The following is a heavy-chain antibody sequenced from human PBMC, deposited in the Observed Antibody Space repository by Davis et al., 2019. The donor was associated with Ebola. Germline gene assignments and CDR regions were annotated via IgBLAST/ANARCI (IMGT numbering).Heavy chain of an antibody. CDR1: GFTFRNYA. D-gene: IGHD6-6*01. Sequence: PGGSLRPPCAASGFTFRNYAMHWVRQAPGKGLEWVAVVSHREREKFYADSVKGLFTISRDNGKKSVYLDMNSLKDEDTAVYYCARDVLGGVAARPGHDLWGQGTLVTVSS. CDR2: VSHREREK. CDR3: ARDVLGGVAARPGHDL. J-gene: IGHJ5*02. V-gene: IGHV3-30*04.